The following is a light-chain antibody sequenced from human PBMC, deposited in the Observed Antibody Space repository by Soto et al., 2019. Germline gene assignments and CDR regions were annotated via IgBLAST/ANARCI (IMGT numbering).Light chain of an antibody. Sequence: IVLTQSPATLSLSPGETATLSCGASQSVPANYLAWYQQKPGLAPRLLIYDASRRATGIPDRFSGNGSGTDFTLTISRLVPEDFAVYYCLQYGNSLSFGGGTKVEIK. CDR1: QSVPANY. J-gene: IGKJ4*01. CDR2: DAS. CDR3: LQYGNSLS. V-gene: IGKV3D-20*01.